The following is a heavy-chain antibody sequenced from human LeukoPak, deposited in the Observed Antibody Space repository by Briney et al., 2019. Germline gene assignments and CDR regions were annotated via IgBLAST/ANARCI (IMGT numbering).Heavy chain of an antibody. CDR1: EFTFSSYE. CDR3: AGHFGAWHYFDY. J-gene: IGHJ4*02. Sequence: GGSLRLSCAASEFTFSSYEMNWVRQAPGKGLEWVALISYDGSTKYSTDSVKGRFTISRDNSKNTLYLQMNSLRPEDTAVYYCAGHFGAWHYFDYWGQGTLVTVSS. CDR2: ISYDGSTK. D-gene: IGHD3-3*01. V-gene: IGHV3-30*04.